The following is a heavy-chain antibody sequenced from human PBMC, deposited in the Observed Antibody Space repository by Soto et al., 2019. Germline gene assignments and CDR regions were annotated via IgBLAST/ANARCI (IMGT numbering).Heavy chain of an antibody. D-gene: IGHD1-26*01. V-gene: IGHV5-51*01. CDR1: GYNFINYW. J-gene: IGHJ4*02. CDR2: VYGGDSDT. CDR3: ARVGKRDARHFDS. Sequence: PGESLKISCKGSGYNFINYWIGWVRQKPGKGLEWMGIVYGGDSDTRYSPSFQGQVTILVDRSTSTAYLQWSSLEASDSATYYCARVGKRDARHFDSCGKGTLVTVSS.